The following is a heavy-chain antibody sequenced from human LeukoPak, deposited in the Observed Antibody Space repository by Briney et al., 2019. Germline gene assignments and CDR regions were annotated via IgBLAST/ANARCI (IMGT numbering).Heavy chain of an antibody. Sequence: SETLSLTCAVYGGSFSGYYWSWIRQPPGKGLEWIGEINHSGSTNYNPSLKSRVTISVDTSKNQFSLKLSSVTAADTAVYYCARGPGSDPFPGGKNWFDPWGQGTLVTVSS. CDR2: INHSGST. CDR1: GGSFSGYY. CDR3: ARGPGSDPFPGGKNWFDP. J-gene: IGHJ5*02. D-gene: IGHD3-16*01. V-gene: IGHV4-34*01.